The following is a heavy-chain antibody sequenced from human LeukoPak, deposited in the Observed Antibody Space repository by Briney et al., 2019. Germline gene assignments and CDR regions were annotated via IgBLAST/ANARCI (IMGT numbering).Heavy chain of an antibody. V-gene: IGHV3-11*04. CDR2: ISSSGSAI. CDR3: AREKIVGSTVGAFDI. J-gene: IGHJ3*02. CDR1: GFTFSDYY. Sequence: GGSLRLSCAASGFTFSDYYMSWVRQAPGKGLEWVSYISSSGSAIYYADSVKGRFTISRDNAKNSLYLQMNSLRAEDTAVYYCAREKIVGSTVGAFDIWGQGTMVTVSS. D-gene: IGHD1-26*01.